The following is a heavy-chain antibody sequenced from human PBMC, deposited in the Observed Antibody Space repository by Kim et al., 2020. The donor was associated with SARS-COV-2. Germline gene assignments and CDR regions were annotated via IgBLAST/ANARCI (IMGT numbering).Heavy chain of an antibody. D-gene: IGHD6-19*01. J-gene: IGHJ3*02. CDR2: IKQDGNQK. CDR1: GFTFSSYG. CDR3: ARDGELYSSGKDAFDI. V-gene: IGHV3-7*01. Sequence: GGSLRLSCAASGFTFSSYGMTWVRQAPGKGLEWVANIKQDGNQKYYVDSVKGRFTISRDNAKNSLYLQMNSLRAEDTAVYYCARDGELYSSGKDAFDI.